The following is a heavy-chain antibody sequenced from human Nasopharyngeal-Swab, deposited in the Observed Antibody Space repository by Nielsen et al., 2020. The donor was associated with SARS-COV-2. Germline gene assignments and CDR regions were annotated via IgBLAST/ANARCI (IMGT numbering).Heavy chain of an antibody. Sequence: GGSLRLSCAASGFTFSNAWMSWVRQAPGKGLEWVSYISSSGSTIYYADSVKGRFTISRDNAKNSLYLQMNSLRAEDTAVYYCARDSGYDILTGYIYYYGMDVWGHGTAVTVSS. CDR2: ISSSGSTI. CDR1: GFTFSNAW. CDR3: ARDSGYDILTGYIYYYGMDV. J-gene: IGHJ6*02. V-gene: IGHV3-11*01. D-gene: IGHD3-9*01.